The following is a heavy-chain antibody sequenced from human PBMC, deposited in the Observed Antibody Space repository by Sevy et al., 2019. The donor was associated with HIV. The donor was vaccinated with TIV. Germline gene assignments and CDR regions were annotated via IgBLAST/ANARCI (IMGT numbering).Heavy chain of an antibody. CDR2: IRYDGSNK. CDR3: AKEGSGDGYYYYGMDV. V-gene: IGHV3-30*02. D-gene: IGHD3-10*01. J-gene: IGHJ6*02. CDR1: GFTFSSYG. Sequence: GGSLRLSCAASGFTFSSYGMHWVRQAPGKGLEWVAFIRYDGSNKYYADSVKGRFTISRDNSKNTLYLQMNSLRAEDTAVYYCAKEGSGDGYYYYGMDVWGQRTTVTVSS.